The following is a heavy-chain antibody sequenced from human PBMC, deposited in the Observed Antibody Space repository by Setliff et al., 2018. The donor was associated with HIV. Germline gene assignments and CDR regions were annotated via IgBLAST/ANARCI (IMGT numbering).Heavy chain of an antibody. D-gene: IGHD2-21*01. CDR2: IHYRGST. CDR1: GGSIRSHY. Sequence: SETLSLTCTVSGGSIRSHYWNWIRQSPGKGLEWIGYIHYRGSTNYNPSPKSRVIISVDMSKNQFSLKLTSVTAADTAVYYCARDFEASYCGGDCYSGWFDSWGQGILVTVSS. CDR3: ARDFEASYCGGDCYSGWFDS. J-gene: IGHJ5*01. V-gene: IGHV4-59*11.